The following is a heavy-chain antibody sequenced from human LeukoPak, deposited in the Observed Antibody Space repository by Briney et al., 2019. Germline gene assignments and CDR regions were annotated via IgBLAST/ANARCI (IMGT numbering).Heavy chain of an antibody. J-gene: IGHJ4*02. D-gene: IGHD2-21*01. CDR2: IYYNGST. CDR1: GGSISSSNYY. Sequence: MSSETLSLTCAVSGGSISSSNYYWGWIRQPPGKGLEWIGVIYYNGSTYCNPSLKSRVAISAETSQNQFSLKLCAVTAADTAVYYCARRIPFPPYCGGDCYARSGSYLDWGQGTLVTVSS. CDR3: ARRIPFPPYCGGDCYARSGSYLD. V-gene: IGHV4-39*01.